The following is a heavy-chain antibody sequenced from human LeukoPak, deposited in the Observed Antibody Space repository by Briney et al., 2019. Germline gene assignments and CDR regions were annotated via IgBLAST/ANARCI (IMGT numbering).Heavy chain of an antibody. V-gene: IGHV1-8*03. D-gene: IGHD4-17*01. CDR3: ARGTSHRYGDYINWFDP. J-gene: IGHJ5*02. Sequence: GASVKVSCKASGYTFTSYDINWVRQATGQGLEWMGWMNLNSGNTGYAQKFQGRVTITRNTSISTAYMELSSLRSEDTAVYYCARGTSHRYGDYINWFDPWGQGTLVTVSS. CDR2: MNLNSGNT. CDR1: GYTFTSYD.